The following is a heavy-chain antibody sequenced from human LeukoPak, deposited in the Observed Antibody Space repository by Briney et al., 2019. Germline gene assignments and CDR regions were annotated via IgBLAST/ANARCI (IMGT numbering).Heavy chain of an antibody. V-gene: IGHV4-38-2*02. D-gene: IGHD6-19*01. CDR3: ARDLGSSGRLQH. CDR1: GYSISSGYY. J-gene: IGHJ1*01. Sequence: SETLSLTCTVSGYSISSGYYWGWIRQPPGKGLEWIGSIYHSGSTYYNPSLKSRVTISVDTSKNQFSLKLSSVTAADTAVYYCARDLGSSGRLQHWGQGTLVTVSS. CDR2: IYHSGST.